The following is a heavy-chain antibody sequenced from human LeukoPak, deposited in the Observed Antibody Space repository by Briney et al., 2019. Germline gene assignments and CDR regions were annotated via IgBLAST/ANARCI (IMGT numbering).Heavy chain of an antibody. CDR1: GFTFSSYA. Sequence: PGRSLRLSCAASGFTFSSYAMHWVRQASGKGLEWVAVISYDASSKYYTDSVKGRFTISRDNSKNTLYLQMNTLRADDTAVYFCARDLMATIYYYYGMDVWGRGTTVTVSS. CDR2: ISYDASSK. V-gene: IGHV3-30-3*01. J-gene: IGHJ6*02. D-gene: IGHD5-24*01. CDR3: ARDLMATIYYYYGMDV.